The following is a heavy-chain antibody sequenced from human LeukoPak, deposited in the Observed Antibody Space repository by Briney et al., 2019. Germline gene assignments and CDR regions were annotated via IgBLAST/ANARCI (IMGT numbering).Heavy chain of an antibody. CDR3: ARSFAVTTGDYFDY. D-gene: IGHD4-17*01. Sequence: ASETLSLTCTVSGYSISISFYWGWIRQPPGKGLEWIGSFCHSGSTYYNPSLKSRVTISVDTSKNQFSLRLSSVTAADTAVYYCARSFAVTTGDYFDYWGPGTLVTVSS. J-gene: IGHJ4*02. V-gene: IGHV4-38-2*02. CDR1: GYSISISFY. CDR2: FCHSGST.